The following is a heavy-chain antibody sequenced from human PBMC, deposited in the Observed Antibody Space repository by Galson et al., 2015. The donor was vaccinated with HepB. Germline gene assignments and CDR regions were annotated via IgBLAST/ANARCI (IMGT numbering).Heavy chain of an antibody. D-gene: IGHD2-15*01. J-gene: IGHJ6*02. CDR3: ARRAGCSGGSCYSFGGPRGMDV. V-gene: IGHV4-34*01. CDR1: GGSFSGYY. Sequence: ETLSLTCAVYGGSFSGYYWSWIRQPPGKGLEWIGEINHSGSTNYNPSLKSRVTISVDTSKNQFSLKLSSVTAADTAVYYCARRAGCSGGSCYSFGGPRGMDVWGQGTTVTVSS. CDR2: INHSGST.